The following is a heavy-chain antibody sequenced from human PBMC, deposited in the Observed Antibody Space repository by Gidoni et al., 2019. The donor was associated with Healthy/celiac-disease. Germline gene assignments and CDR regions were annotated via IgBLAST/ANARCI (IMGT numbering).Heavy chain of an antibody. J-gene: IGHJ4*02. CDR2: IIPSFGTA. CDR1: GGTFSSYA. D-gene: IGHD1-26*01. CDR3: ARDPTTAATTGNKYDY. V-gene: IGHV1-69*06. Sequence: QVQLVQSGAEVKKPGSSVKVSCTASGGTFSSYAISWVRQAPGQGLEGMGGIIPSFGTANYAQKFQGRVTITADKSTSTAYMELSSLRSEDTAVYYCARDPTTAATTGNKYDYWGQGTLVTVSS.